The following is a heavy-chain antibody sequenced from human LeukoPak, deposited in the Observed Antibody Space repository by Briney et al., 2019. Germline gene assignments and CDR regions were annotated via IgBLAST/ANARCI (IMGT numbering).Heavy chain of an antibody. CDR2: IIPIFGTA. CDR3: ATLAVAGDYYFDY. J-gene: IGHJ4*02. D-gene: IGHD6-19*01. V-gene: IGHV1-69*05. Sequence: ASVKVSCKASGGTFSSYAISWVRQAPGQGLEWMGGIIPIFGTANYAQKFQGSVTITTDESTSTAYMELSSLRSEDTAVYYCATLAVAGDYYFDYWGQGTLVTVSS. CDR1: GGTFSSYA.